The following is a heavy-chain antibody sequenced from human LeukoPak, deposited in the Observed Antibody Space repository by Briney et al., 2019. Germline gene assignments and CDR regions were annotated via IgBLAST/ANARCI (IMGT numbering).Heavy chain of an antibody. D-gene: IGHD2-21*02. CDR2: INTGNGDT. J-gene: IGHJ4*02. CDR3: ARVFRPYCVGACYLAYDY. Sequence: ASVKVSCKASGYTFITYGIHWVRQAPGQRLEWMGWINTGNGDTRYSQKFQGRVTITRDTSTVYMELNNLLYEDTAVYYCARVFRPYCVGACYLAYDYWGQGTLVTVSS. CDR1: GYTFITYG. V-gene: IGHV1-3*04.